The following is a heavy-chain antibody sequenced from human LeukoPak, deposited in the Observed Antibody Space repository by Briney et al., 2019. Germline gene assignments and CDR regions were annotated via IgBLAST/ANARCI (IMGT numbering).Heavy chain of an antibody. CDR3: ASTPTRNAFDI. Sequence: SQTLSLTCTVSSGSISSGSYYWSWIRQPAGKGLEWIGRIYTSGSTNYNPSLKCRVTISVDTSKNQFSLKLSSVTAADTAVYYCASTPTRNAFDIWGQGTMVTVSS. CDR1: SGSISSGSYY. D-gene: IGHD1-1*01. CDR2: IYTSGST. V-gene: IGHV4-61*02. J-gene: IGHJ3*02.